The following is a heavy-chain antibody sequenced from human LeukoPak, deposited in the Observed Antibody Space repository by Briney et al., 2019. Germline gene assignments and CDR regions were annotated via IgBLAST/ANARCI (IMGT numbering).Heavy chain of an antibody. CDR3: ARSLGVVVPAASP. Sequence: GESLKISCKGSGYSFTSYWIGWVRQMPGKGLEWMGIIYPGDPDTRYSPSFQGQVTISADKSISTAYLQWSSLKASDTAMYYCARSLGVVVPAASPWGQGTLVTVSS. CDR2: IYPGDPDT. D-gene: IGHD2-2*01. J-gene: IGHJ5*02. CDR1: GYSFTSYW. V-gene: IGHV5-51*01.